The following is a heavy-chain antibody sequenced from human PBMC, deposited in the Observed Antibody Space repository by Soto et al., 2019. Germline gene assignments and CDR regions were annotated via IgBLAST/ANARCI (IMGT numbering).Heavy chain of an antibody. D-gene: IGHD4-17*01. CDR3: AKGVTATVTYYFDY. J-gene: IGHJ4*02. CDR1: GFTFSSYA. CDR2: ISGSGGST. V-gene: IGHV3-23*01. Sequence: GRSLRLSCAASGFTFSSYAMSWVRQAPGKGLEWVSAISGSGGSTYYADSVKGRFTISRDNSKNTLYLQMNSLRAEDTAVYYCAKGVTATVTYYFDYWGQGTLVTVSS.